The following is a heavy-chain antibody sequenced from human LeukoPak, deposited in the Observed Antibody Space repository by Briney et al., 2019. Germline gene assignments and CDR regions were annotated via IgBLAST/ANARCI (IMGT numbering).Heavy chain of an antibody. CDR2: ISYDGSNK. V-gene: IGHV3-30*03. D-gene: IGHD6-13*01. Sequence: PGGSLRLSCAASGFTFSSYGMHWVRQAPGKGLEWVAVISYDGSNKYYADSVKGRFTISRDNSKNTLYLQMNSLRAEDTAVYYCARARRTIIAAAHLFDYWGQGTLVTVSS. CDR1: GFTFSSYG. J-gene: IGHJ4*02. CDR3: ARARRTIIAAAHLFDY.